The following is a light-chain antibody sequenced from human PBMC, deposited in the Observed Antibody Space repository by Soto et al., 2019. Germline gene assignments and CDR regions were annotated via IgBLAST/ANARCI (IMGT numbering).Light chain of an antibody. Sequence: DIQMTQSPSSLSASVGDRVTITCQASQDISNYLNWYQQKPGKAPKLLIYDASNLETGVPSRFSGSGSGTDFTFTISRLQPEDIATDYCQQYDNLPLLTFGGGTKVEIK. CDR3: QQYDNLPLLT. CDR1: QDISNY. CDR2: DAS. V-gene: IGKV1-33*01. J-gene: IGKJ4*01.